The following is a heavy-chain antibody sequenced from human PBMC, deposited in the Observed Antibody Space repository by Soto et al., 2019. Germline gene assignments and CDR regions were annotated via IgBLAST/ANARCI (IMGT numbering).Heavy chain of an antibody. Sequence: QVQLVESGGGVVQPGRSLRLSCAASGFTFSSYAMHWVRQAPGKGLEWVAVISYDGSNKYYADSVKGRFTISRDNSKNTLYLQMNSLRAEDTAVYYCAREEPTTVTTSCFDYWGQGTLVTVSS. V-gene: IGHV3-30-3*01. D-gene: IGHD4-4*01. CDR3: AREEPTTVTTSCFDY. CDR1: GFTFSSYA. CDR2: ISYDGSNK. J-gene: IGHJ4*02.